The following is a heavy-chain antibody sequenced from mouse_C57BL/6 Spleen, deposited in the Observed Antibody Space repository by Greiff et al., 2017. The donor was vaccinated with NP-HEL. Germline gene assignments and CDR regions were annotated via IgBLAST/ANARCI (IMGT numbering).Heavy chain of an antibody. J-gene: IGHJ1*03. CDR1: GFSLTSYG. D-gene: IGHD1-1*01. V-gene: IGHV2-2*01. Sequence: VHLVESGPGLVQPSQSLSITCTVSGFSLTSYGVHWVRQSPGKGLEWLGVIWSGGSTDYNAAFISRLSISKDNSKSQVFFKMNSLQADDTAIYYCARGGITTVVARGWYFDVWGTGTTVTVSS. CDR2: IWSGGST. CDR3: ARGGITTVVARGWYFDV.